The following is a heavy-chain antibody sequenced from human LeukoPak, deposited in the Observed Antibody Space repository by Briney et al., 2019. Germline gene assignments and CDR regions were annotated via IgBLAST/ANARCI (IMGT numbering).Heavy chain of an antibody. Sequence: SETLSLTCTVSGGSISSSSYYWGWIRQPPGKGLEWIGSIYYSGSTYYNPSLKSRVIISVDTSKNQFSLKLSSVTAADTAVYYCARHRDYYDSSGYYYSHFDYWGQGTLVTVSS. CDR3: ARHRDYYDSSGYYYSHFDY. D-gene: IGHD3-22*01. V-gene: IGHV4-39*01. CDR2: IYYSGST. CDR1: GGSISSSSYY. J-gene: IGHJ4*02.